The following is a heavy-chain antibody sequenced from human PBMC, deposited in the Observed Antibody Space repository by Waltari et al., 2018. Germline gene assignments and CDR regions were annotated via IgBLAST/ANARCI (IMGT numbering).Heavy chain of an antibody. Sequence: QVQLVQSGAEVKKPGASVKVSCKASGYTFTGYYMHWVRQAPGQGLEWMGWINPNRGGTNYAQKFQGRVTMTRDTSISTAYMELSRLRSDDTAVYYCARAMITFGGVIGYDYWGQGTLVTVSS. CDR3: ARAMITFGGVIGYDY. CDR1: GYTFTGYY. D-gene: IGHD3-16*02. V-gene: IGHV1-2*02. J-gene: IGHJ4*02. CDR2: INPNRGGT.